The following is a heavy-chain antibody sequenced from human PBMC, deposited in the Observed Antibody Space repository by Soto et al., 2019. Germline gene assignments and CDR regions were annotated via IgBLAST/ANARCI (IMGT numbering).Heavy chain of an antibody. CDR2: IYYNGST. Sequence: VQLQESGEGLLKPSETLSLTCTVSGGSVSSYHWTWIRQSPGKGLEWIGYIYYNGSTDYNPSLKCRLTVSVSPSKRQFSLRLTSVTAADTAVYYCARDFFWRSSSSPTYYYYLDVWGKGTTVTVSS. J-gene: IGHJ6*03. CDR1: GGSVSSYH. V-gene: IGHV4-59*02. D-gene: IGHD6-6*01. CDR3: ARDFFWRSSSSPTYYYYLDV.